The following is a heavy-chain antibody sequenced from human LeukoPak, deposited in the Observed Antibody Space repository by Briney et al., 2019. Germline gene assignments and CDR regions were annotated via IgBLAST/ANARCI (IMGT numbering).Heavy chain of an antibody. CDR3: ARGGYKSVGRGDY. CDR1: GYTFANYY. Sequence: ASVKVSCKASGYTFANYYIHWVRQAPGQGLEWMGLINPSGGSTSYAQKFQGRVTTTRDTSPSTVYMQLSSLRSEDTAVYYCARGGYKSVGRGDYWGQGTLVTVSS. V-gene: IGHV1-46*01. CDR2: INPSGGST. J-gene: IGHJ4*02. D-gene: IGHD5-24*01.